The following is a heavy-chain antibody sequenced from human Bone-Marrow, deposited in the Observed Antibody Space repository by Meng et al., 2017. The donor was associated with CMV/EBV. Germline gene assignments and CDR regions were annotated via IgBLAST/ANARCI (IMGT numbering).Heavy chain of an antibody. CDR1: RHTLTELS. J-gene: IGHJ6*02. CDR2: FDPEDGET. D-gene: IGHD6-13*01. V-gene: IGHV1-24*01. Sequence: ASVKVSCKVSRHTLTELSMHWVRQAPGKGLEWMGRFDPEDGETIYAQRFQGRATTTEDISIETAYMELTSLTSHDTAVYYCATRLAAVAAAGTNLYYYYGLDVWGQGTTVTVSS. CDR3: ATRLAAVAAAGTNLYYYYGLDV.